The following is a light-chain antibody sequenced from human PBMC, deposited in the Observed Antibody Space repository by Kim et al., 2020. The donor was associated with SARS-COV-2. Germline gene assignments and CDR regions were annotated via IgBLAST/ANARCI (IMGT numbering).Light chain of an antibody. J-gene: IGKJ5*01. V-gene: IGKV3-11*01. CDR3: QQRSNWPPT. CDR1: QSVSRY. CDR2: DAS. Sequence: LSPGDTAPLSCRASQSVSRYLAWYQQKPGQAPRLLIYDASNGATVIPARCSGSGSGTDFTLTISSLEPEDFAVYYCQQRSNWPPTFGQGTRLEIK.